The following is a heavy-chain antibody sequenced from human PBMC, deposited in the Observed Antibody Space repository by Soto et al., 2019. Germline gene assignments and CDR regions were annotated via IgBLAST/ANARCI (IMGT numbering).Heavy chain of an antibody. Sequence: GGSLRLSCVGTGLNFDDFAMHWVRQAPGKGLEWVSGITWNSRVLAYADSVKGRLTISRDNARNSLYLQMDSLRDEDTALYYCAKGRYDFWSPYYFDSWGQGTLVTVSS. D-gene: IGHD3-3*01. CDR1: GLNFDDFA. CDR2: ITWNSRVL. J-gene: IGHJ4*02. CDR3: AKGRYDFWSPYYFDS. V-gene: IGHV3-9*01.